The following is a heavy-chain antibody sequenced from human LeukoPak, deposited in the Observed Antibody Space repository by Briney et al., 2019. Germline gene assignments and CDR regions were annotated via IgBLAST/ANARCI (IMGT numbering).Heavy chain of an antibody. CDR2: TGSTGVST. J-gene: IGHJ4*02. V-gene: IGHV3-23*01. Sequence: PGGSLRLSCAASGFTFSSYAMNWVRQAPGKGLEWVSGTGSTGVSTFYADSVKGRFTVSRDNSKNTLYLQMNSLRAEDTAVYYCAKDRNRWLGKIGDYWGQGTLVTVSS. CDR3: AKDRNRWLGKIGDY. CDR1: GFTFSSYA. D-gene: IGHD4-23*01.